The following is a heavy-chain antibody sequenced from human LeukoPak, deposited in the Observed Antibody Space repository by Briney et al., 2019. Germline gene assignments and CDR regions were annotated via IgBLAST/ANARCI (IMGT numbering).Heavy chain of an antibody. D-gene: IGHD7-27*01. V-gene: IGHV1-2*02. J-gene: IGHJ3*02. Sequence: ASVKVSCKPYGYTFTDYYIHWVRQAPGQGIEWMGWINPNSGATNYAQKFQGRVTLTRDTSISTAYMELNRLRSDDTAIYYCGRNRLGKALDIWGQGTMVTVSS. CDR2: INPNSGAT. CDR3: GRNRLGKALDI. CDR1: GYTFTDYY.